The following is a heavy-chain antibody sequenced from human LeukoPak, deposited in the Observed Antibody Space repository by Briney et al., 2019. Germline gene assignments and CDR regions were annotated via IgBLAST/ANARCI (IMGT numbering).Heavy chain of an antibody. D-gene: IGHD2-15*01. J-gene: IGHJ4*02. CDR1: GFTFSDYA. V-gene: IGHV3-23*01. CDR3: VKVATLDD. CDR2: ITDSGTTT. Sequence: GGSLRLSCAASGFTFSDYAMGWVRQAPGKGLEWVSGITDSGTTTYYADSVKGRFTISRDNSKNTLYLEMNSLRAEDTAVYYCVKVATLDDWGQGTLVTVSS.